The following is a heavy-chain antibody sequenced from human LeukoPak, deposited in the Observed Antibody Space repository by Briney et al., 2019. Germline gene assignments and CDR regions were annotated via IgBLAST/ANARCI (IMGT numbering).Heavy chain of an antibody. D-gene: IGHD2-15*01. Sequence: PSETLSLTCTVSGGSISSYYWSWIRQPAGKGLEWIERIYTSGSTNYNPSLKSRVTMSVDTSKNQFSLKLSSVSAADTAVYYCARDNCSGGSCYSLGYFDLWGRGTLVTVSS. J-gene: IGHJ2*01. CDR3: ARDNCSGGSCYSLGYFDL. CDR2: IYTSGST. V-gene: IGHV4-4*07. CDR1: GGSISSYY.